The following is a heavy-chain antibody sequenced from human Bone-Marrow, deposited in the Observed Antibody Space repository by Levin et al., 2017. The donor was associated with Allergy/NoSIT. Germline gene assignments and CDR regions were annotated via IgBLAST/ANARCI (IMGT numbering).Heavy chain of an antibody. Sequence: SPTLSLPCAVYGGSFRGYYWSWIRQPPGKGLEWIGEINHSGSTNYNPSLKSRVTISVDTSKNQFSLKLSSVTAADTAVYYCARLGVTMVRSAFDIWGQGTMVTVSS. V-gene: IGHV4-34*01. CDR3: ARLGVTMVRSAFDI. CDR1: GGSFRGYY. J-gene: IGHJ3*02. CDR2: INHSGST. D-gene: IGHD3-10*01.